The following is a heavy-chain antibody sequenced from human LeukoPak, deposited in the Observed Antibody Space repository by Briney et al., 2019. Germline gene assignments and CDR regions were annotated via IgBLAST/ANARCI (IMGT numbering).Heavy chain of an antibody. V-gene: IGHV3-11*01. J-gene: IGHJ6*03. Sequence: GGSLRLSCAASGFTFSEDYMSWIRQAPGKGLEWVSYISSSGSTIYYADSVKGRFTISRDNAKNSLYLQMNSLRAEDTALYCCAGGYYYHSDVWGKGTTVTVSS. CDR2: ISSSGSTI. CDR1: GFTFSEDY. D-gene: IGHD3-10*01. CDR3: AGGYYYHSDV.